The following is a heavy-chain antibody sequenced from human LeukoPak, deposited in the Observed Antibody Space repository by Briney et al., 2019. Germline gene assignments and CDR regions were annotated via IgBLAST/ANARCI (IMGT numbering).Heavy chain of an antibody. CDR1: GYTFTSYA. CDR3: ASLNYGSGSYHYYYYYMDV. D-gene: IGHD3-10*01. J-gene: IGHJ6*03. CDR2: INTNTGNP. V-gene: IGHV7-4-1*02. Sequence: ASVKVSCKASGYTFTSYAMNWVRQAPGQGLEWMGWINTNTGNPTYAQGFTGRFVFSLYTSVSTAYLQISSLKAEDTAVYYCASLNYGSGSYHYYYYYMDVWGKGTTVTVSS.